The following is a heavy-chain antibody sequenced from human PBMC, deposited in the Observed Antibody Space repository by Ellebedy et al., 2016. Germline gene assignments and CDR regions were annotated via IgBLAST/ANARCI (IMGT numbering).Heavy chain of an antibody. CDR3: ARRASCGGDCRRGEVDN. V-gene: IGHV1-2*02. CDR1: EYTFPDYF. D-gene: IGHD2-21*02. Sequence: ASVKVSXXASEYTFPDYFIHWVRQAPGQGLEWMGWINPNSGGTNYAQKFQGRVTMTKDTSITTAYMELSSLRSDDAAVYYCARRASCGGDCRRGEVDNWGQGTLVTVSS. CDR2: INPNSGGT. J-gene: IGHJ4*02.